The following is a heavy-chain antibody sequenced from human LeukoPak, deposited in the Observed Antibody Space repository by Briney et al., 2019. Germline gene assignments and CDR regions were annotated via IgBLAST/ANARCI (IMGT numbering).Heavy chain of an antibody. Sequence: ASVKVSCKASGGTFNNYAISWVRQAPGQGLEWMGGIIPIFDTANYAQKFQGRVTITADESTSTAYMELSSLRSEDTAVYYCARVSRGYSYGHFDYWGQGTLVTVSS. CDR3: ARVSRGYSYGHFDY. D-gene: IGHD5-18*01. CDR1: GGTFNNYA. CDR2: IIPIFDTA. J-gene: IGHJ4*02. V-gene: IGHV1-69*13.